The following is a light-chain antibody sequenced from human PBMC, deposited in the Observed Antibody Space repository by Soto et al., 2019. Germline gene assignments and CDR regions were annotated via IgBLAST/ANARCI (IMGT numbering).Light chain of an antibody. CDR1: TSDVGGYNL. CDR2: EGT. CDR3: CSYASSSSYV. Sequence: QSALTQRASVSGSPGQSITISCSGTTSDVGGYNLVSWYEQHTAKAPNLLIYEGTQRTSGVSSRFSGSKSGNTASLTISGLQAEDEADYYCCSYASSSSYVFGTGTKVTVL. J-gene: IGLJ1*01. V-gene: IGLV2-23*01.